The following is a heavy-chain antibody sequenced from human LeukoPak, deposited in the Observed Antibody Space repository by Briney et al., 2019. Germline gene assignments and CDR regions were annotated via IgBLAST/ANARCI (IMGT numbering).Heavy chain of an antibody. CDR1: GFTFSSNW. J-gene: IGHJ4*02. V-gene: IGHV3-74*01. D-gene: IGHD5-18*01. Sequence: GGSLRLSCAASGFTFSSNWMHLVRQAPGKGLVWVSRINSDGSSTSYADSVKGRFTISRDNAKNTLYLQMNSLRAEDTAVYYCARDGDSYFDTAMVSGYWGQGTLVTVSS. CDR2: INSDGSST. CDR3: ARDGDSYFDTAMVSGY.